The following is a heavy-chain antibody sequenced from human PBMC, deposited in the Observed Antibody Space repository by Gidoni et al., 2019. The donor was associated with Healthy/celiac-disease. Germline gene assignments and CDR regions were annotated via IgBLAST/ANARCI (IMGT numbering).Heavy chain of an antibody. CDR1: GGSISSYY. CDR3: AMGDFWSGIVGY. D-gene: IGHD3-3*01. J-gene: IGHJ4*02. V-gene: IGHV4-59*01. CDR2: IYYSGST. Sequence: QVQLQESGPGLVKPSETLSLTCTVSGGSISSYYWSWIRQPPGKGLEWIGYIYYSGSTNYNPSLKSRVTISVDTSKNQFSLKLSSVTAADTAVYYCAMGDFWSGIVGYWGQGTLVTVSS.